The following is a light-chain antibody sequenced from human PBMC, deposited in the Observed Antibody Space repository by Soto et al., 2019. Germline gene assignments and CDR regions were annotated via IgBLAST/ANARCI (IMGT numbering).Light chain of an antibody. V-gene: IGLV2-14*01. CDR1: SSDVGGYHY. CDR3: SSYTTSSTLVL. J-gene: IGLJ2*01. Sequence: SALPQPASVSGSPGQSITISCTGTSSDVGGYHYVSWYQQHPGKAPKLMIYDVSNRPSGVSNRFSGSKSGNTASLTISGVQAEDEADYYCSSYTTSSTLVLFGGGTKLTVL. CDR2: DVS.